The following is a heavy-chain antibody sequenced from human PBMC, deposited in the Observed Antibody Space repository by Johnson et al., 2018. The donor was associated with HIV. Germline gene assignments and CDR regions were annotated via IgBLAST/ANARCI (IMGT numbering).Heavy chain of an antibody. D-gene: IGHD2-15*01. CDR1: AFTVSSNY. CDR3: APDIVSPENI. Sequence: VQLVESGGGLIQPGASLRLSCAASAFTVSSNYMSWVRQAPGQGLEWVSGISGSGGSTYYADSVKGRFTISRDNSKHTLYLQMNSLRAEDTAVYYCAPDIVSPENIWGQGTMVTVSS. J-gene: IGHJ3*02. CDR2: ISGSGGST. V-gene: IGHV3-23*04.